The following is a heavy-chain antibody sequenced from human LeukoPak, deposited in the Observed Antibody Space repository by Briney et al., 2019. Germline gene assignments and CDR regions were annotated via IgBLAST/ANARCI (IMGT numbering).Heavy chain of an antibody. V-gene: IGHV6-1*01. D-gene: IGHD3-22*01. CDR3: ASSSARSGYYYGMDYYYGMDV. CDR2: TYYRSKWYN. J-gene: IGHJ6*02. Sequence: SQTLSLTCAISGDSVSSNSAAWNWIRQSPSRGLEWLGRTYYRSKWYNDYAVSVKSRITINPDTSKNQFSLQLNSVTPEDTAVYYCASSSARSGYYYGMDYYYGMDVWGQGTTVTVSS. CDR1: GDSVSSNSAA.